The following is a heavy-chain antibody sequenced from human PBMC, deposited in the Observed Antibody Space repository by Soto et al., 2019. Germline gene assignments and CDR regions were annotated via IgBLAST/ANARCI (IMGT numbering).Heavy chain of an antibody. Sequence: QVQLVQSGAEVKKPGASVKVSCQASGYTFTSYGISWVRQAPGQGLEWMGWISAYNGNTNYAQKRQGRVTMTTDTATSTAYMELRRLRSDDTAVYYCARVGCCSSTSCYGWFDPWGQGTLVTVSS. CDR3: ARVGCCSSTSCYGWFDP. V-gene: IGHV1-18*01. CDR2: ISAYNGNT. CDR1: GYTFTSYG. J-gene: IGHJ5*02. D-gene: IGHD2-2*01.